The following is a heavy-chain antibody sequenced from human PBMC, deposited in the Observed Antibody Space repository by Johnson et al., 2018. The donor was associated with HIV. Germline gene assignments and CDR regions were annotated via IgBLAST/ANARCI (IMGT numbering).Heavy chain of an antibody. J-gene: IGHJ3*02. V-gene: IGHV3-11*04. CDR2: ISTSGGGI. CDR3: ARRMFSSGWYNDGLGAFDI. Sequence: QVQLVESGGGVVQPGRSLRLSCAAYGFTFTDYYMTWIRQAPGKGLEWVSHISTSGGGIYYADSVKGRFTISRDNARNSLYLQMNSLRAGDTAVYYCARRMFSSGWYNDGLGAFDIWGQGTMVTVS. CDR1: GFTFTDYY. D-gene: IGHD6-19*01.